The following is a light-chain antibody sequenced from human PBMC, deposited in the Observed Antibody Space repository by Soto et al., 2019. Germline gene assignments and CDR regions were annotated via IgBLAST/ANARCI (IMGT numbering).Light chain of an antibody. CDR1: SSDVGGYNY. V-gene: IGLV2-14*01. CDR3: SSYTSSGTWV. CDR2: EVT. J-gene: IGLJ3*02. Sequence: QSALTQPASVSGSPGQSITISCTGTSSDVGGYNYVSWSQQHPGKAPKAMIYEVTNRPSGVSNRFSGSKSGNTASLTISGLQAEDEADYYCSSYTSSGTWVFGGGTKLTVL.